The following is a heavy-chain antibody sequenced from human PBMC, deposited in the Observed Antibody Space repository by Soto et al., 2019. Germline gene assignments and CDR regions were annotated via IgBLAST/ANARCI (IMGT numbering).Heavy chain of an antibody. D-gene: IGHD3-16*01. J-gene: IGHJ4*02. V-gene: IGHV4-39*01. Sequence: PSETLSLTCTVSGGSISSSTYSWGWIRQPPGKGLEDIGTIYYSGNTYYNSSLKSRVTISLDTSKNQFSLKLSSVTAADTAVYYCARHTDLWDFDYWGQGTLVTVSS. CDR2: IYYSGNT. CDR1: GGSISSSTYS. CDR3: ARHTDLWDFDY.